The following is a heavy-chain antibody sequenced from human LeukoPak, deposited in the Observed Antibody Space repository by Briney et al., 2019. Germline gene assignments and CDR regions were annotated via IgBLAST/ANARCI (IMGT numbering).Heavy chain of an antibody. V-gene: IGHV1-69*13. J-gene: IGHJ4*02. CDR3: ARGKGGPAAIALFDY. Sequence: SVKVSCKASGGTFSSYAISWVRQAPGQGLEWMGGIIPIFGTANYARKFQGRVTITADESTSTAYMELSSLRSEDTAVYYCARGKGGPAAIALFDYWGQGTLVTVSS. CDR1: GGTFSSYA. CDR2: IIPIFGTA. D-gene: IGHD2-2*02.